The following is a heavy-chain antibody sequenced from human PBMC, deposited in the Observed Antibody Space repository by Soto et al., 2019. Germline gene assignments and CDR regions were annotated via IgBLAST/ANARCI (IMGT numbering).Heavy chain of an antibody. J-gene: IGHJ3*02. D-gene: IGHD6-13*01. V-gene: IGHV3-9*01. CDR2: ISWNSGSI. CDR3: AKDMSGIAAAASAFDI. CDR1: GFTFDDYA. Sequence: LRLSCAASGFTFDDYAMHWVRQAPGKGLEWVSGISWNSGSIGYADSVKGRFTISRDNAKNSLYLQMNSLRAEDTALYYCAKDMSGIAAAASAFDIWGQGTMVTVSS.